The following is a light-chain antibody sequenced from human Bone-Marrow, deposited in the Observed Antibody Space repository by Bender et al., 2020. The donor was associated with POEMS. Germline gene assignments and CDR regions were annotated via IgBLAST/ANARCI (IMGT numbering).Light chain of an antibody. CDR2: KDS. V-gene: IGLV3-27*01. CDR3: CSYIGSYTLL. J-gene: IGLJ2*01. Sequence: SYELTQPSSVSVSPGQTARITCSGDLLQKKYVRWFQQKPGQAPVVVMYKDSERPSGVPDRFSGSKSGNTASLTISGLQAEDEADYYCCSYIGSYTLLFGGGTKLTVL. CDR1: LLQKKY.